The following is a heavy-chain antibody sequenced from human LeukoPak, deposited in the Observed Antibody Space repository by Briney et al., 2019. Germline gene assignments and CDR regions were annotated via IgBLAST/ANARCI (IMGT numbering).Heavy chain of an antibody. CDR1: AFTFSSYA. J-gene: IGHJ4*02. CDR2: ISGGGGVT. Sequence: GGSLRLSCAASAFTFSSYAMSRVRQAPGKALEWVSSISGGGGVTYYADSVKGRFTISRDNSKNTVYLQMNSLRAEDTAVYYCAKEPRVATIEIFDYWGQGTLVTVSS. V-gene: IGHV3-23*01. CDR3: AKEPRVATIEIFDY. D-gene: IGHD5-12*01.